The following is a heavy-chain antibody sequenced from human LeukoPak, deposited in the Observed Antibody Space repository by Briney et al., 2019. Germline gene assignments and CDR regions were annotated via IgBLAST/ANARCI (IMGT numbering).Heavy chain of an antibody. D-gene: IGHD2-2*01. V-gene: IGHV1-24*01. CDR2: FDPEDGET. CDR3: ATIGCSSTSCYADYYYYGMDV. J-gene: IGHJ6*02. Sequence: GPVKVSCKVSGCTLTELSMHWVRQAPGKGLEWMGGFDPEDGETIYAQKFQGRVTMTEDTSTDTAYMELSSLRSEDTAVYYCATIGCSSTSCYADYYYYGMDVWGQGTTVTVSS. CDR1: GCTLTELS.